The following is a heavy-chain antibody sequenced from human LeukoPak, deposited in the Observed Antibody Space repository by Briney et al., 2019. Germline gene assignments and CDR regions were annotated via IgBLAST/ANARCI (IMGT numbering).Heavy chain of an antibody. J-gene: IGHJ3*02. V-gene: IGHV3-7*01. CDR2: IKQDGSEK. CDR3: ASHNVNYYDGSGYYSVRPYNAFDI. Sequence: GGSLRLSCAASGFTFSSYWMSWVRQAPGKGLEWVANIKQDGSEKYYVDSVKGRFTISRDNAKNSLYLQMNSLRAEDTAVYYCASHNVNYYDGSGYYSVRPYNAFDIWGQGTMVTVSS. CDR1: GFTFSSYW. D-gene: IGHD3-22*01.